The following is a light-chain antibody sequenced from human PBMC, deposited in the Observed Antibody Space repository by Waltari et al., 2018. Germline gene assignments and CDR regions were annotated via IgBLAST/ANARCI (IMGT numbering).Light chain of an antibody. Sequence: EIVLTQSPGTLSLSPGERATLSCRASQSVSSSYLAWYQQKPGQAPRLLIYGASRRATCIPDRFSGSGSGTDFTLTISRLEPEDFAVYYCQQYGSSQITVGQGTRLEIK. V-gene: IGKV3-20*01. J-gene: IGKJ5*01. CDR3: QQYGSSQIT. CDR1: QSVSSSY. CDR2: GAS.